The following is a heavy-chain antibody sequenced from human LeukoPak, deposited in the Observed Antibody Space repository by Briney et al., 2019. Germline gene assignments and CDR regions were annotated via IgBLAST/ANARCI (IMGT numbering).Heavy chain of an antibody. J-gene: IGHJ2*01. CDR1: GLTFKNTW. Sequence: GGSLRLSCTASGLTFKNTWMSWVRQAPGKGLEWVGLIRSQTDGGTTDYAAPVKGRFTISRDDAKDTLHLQMNSLKTEDTAVYYCATVYWYFDLWGLGTLVSVSA. V-gene: IGHV3-15*01. CDR3: ATVYWYFDL. CDR2: IRSQTDGGTT.